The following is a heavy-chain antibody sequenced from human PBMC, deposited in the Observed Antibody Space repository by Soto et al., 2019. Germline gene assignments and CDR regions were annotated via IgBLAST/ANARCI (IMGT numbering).Heavy chain of an antibody. D-gene: IGHD2-2*03. J-gene: IGHJ4*02. CDR3: VKWIGFGDS. CDR2: FSGGRGGT. Sequence: EVQLLESGGGSVQPGGSLKLSCAVSGFSISEYGVTWVRQPPGKGLYWVSGFSGGRGGTFYADSVRGRFTISRDDSRNMVYLQMDSLGVEDTAVSYCVKWIGFGDSWGQGTLVTVSS. CDR1: GFSISEYG. V-gene: IGHV3-23*01.